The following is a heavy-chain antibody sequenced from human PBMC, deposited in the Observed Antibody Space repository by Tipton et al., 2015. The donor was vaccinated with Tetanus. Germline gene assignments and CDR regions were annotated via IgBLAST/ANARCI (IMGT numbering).Heavy chain of an antibody. Sequence: TLSLTCTVSGGSISSDAHYWSWIRQAPGRGLEWFGYISHSGTTNYNPSLMSRVTLSLDTARGQFSLKLTSVTAADAAVYYCARANNDYPKKGPFDYWGQGARVIVSS. CDR3: ARANNDYPKKGPFDY. V-gene: IGHV4-30-4*01. D-gene: IGHD5-12*01. CDR1: GGSISSDAHY. J-gene: IGHJ4*02. CDR2: ISHSGTT.